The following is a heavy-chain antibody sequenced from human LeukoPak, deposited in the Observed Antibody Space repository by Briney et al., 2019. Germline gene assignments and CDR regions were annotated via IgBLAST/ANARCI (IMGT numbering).Heavy chain of an antibody. D-gene: IGHD4-17*01. CDR2: IIPIFGTA. CDR3: ARATLNDYGDYGGYDY. Sequence: ASVKVSCKASGGTFSSYAISWVRQAPGQGLEWMGGIIPIFGTANYAQKFQGRVTITADESTSTAYMELSSLRSEDTAVYYCARATLNDYGDYGGYDYWGQGTLVTVSS. J-gene: IGHJ4*02. V-gene: IGHV1-69*13. CDR1: GGTFSSYA.